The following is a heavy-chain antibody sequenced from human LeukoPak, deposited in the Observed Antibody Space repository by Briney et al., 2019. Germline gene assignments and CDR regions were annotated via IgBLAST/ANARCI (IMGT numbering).Heavy chain of an antibody. V-gene: IGHV3-48*02. CDR2: ISSSSSTI. Sequence: GGSLRLSCAASGLTSSSYSMNWVRQAPGKGLEWVSYISSSSSTIYYADSVKGRFTISRDNAKNSLYLQMNSLRDEDTAVYYCARGFWRGYSFDYWGQGTLATVSS. D-gene: IGHD3-3*01. J-gene: IGHJ4*02. CDR1: GLTSSSYS. CDR3: ARGFWRGYSFDY.